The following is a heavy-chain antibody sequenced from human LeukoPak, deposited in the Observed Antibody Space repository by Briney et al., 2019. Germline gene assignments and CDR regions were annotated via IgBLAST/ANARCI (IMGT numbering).Heavy chain of an antibody. CDR2: IYTSGST. CDR1: GGSISSYY. Sequence: SETLSLTCTVSGGSISSYYWSWIRQPAGKGLGWIGRIYTSGSTNYNPSLKSRVTMSVDTSKNQFSLKLSSVTAADTAVYYCARGLYGDYSYDYWGQGTLVTVSS. D-gene: IGHD4-17*01. CDR3: ARGLYGDYSYDY. V-gene: IGHV4-4*07. J-gene: IGHJ4*02.